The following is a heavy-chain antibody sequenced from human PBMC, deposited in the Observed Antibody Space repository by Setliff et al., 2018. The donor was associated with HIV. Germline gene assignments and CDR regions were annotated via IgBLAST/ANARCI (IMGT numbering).Heavy chain of an antibody. D-gene: IGHD2-15*01. J-gene: IGHJ3*02. CDR3: AREDCSGPGCHNDAFDI. V-gene: IGHV4-31*03. CDR2: MYYSGAT. Sequence: SETLSLTCSVSGVSITSGASYWTWIRQRPGMALEWIGYMYYSGATSYRPSLGSRVTISRDTSKNQFSLELTSVTDADTAVYYCAREDCSGPGCHNDAFDIWGQGTLVTVSS. CDR1: GVSITSGASY.